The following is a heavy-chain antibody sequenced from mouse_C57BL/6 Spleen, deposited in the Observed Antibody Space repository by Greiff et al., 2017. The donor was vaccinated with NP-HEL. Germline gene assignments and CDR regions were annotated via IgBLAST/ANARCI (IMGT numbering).Heavy chain of an antibody. CDR1: GFTFSDYG. D-gene: IGHD3-2*02. V-gene: IGHV5-17*01. CDR3: ARLRPDYYAMDY. Sequence: DVQLVESGGGLVKPGGSLKLSCAASGFTFSDYGMHWVRQAPEKGLEWVAYISSGSSTTYYADTVKGRSTLSGDNAKNTLFLQMTSLRSEDTAMYYCARLRPDYYAMDYWGQGTSVTVSS. CDR2: ISSGSSTT. J-gene: IGHJ4*01.